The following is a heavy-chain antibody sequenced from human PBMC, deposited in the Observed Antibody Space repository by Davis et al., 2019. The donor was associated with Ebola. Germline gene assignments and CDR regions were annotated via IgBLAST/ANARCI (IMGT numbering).Heavy chain of an antibody. V-gene: IGHV4-59*12. CDR3: ARGRGRWFGELFYFDY. Sequence: PSETLSLTCTVSGGSISSYYWSWIRQPPGKGLEWIGYIYYSWSTNYNPSLKRRVTISVDTSKNQFSLKLSSVTAADTAVYYCARGRGRWFGELFYFDYWGQGTLVTVSS. J-gene: IGHJ4*02. CDR1: GGSISSYY. CDR2: IYYSWST. D-gene: IGHD3-10*01.